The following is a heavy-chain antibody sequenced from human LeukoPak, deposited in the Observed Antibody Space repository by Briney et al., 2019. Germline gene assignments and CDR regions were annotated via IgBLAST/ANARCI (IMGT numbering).Heavy chain of an antibody. CDR1: GGSFSGYY. V-gene: IGHV4-34*01. CDR3: ARDLSVAVADNDY. J-gene: IGHJ4*02. Sequence: SETLSLTCAVYGGSFSGYYWSWIRQPPGKGLEWIGEINHSGSTNYNPSLKGRVTISVDTSENQFSLKLSAVTAADTAVYYCARDLSVAVADNDYWGQGTLVTVSS. CDR2: INHSGST. D-gene: IGHD6-19*01.